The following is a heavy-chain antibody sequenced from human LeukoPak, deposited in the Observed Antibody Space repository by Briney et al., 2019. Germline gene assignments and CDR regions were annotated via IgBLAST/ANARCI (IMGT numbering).Heavy chain of an antibody. CDR3: ARDGDDILTEKTNFDY. D-gene: IGHD3-9*01. J-gene: IGHJ4*02. V-gene: IGHV1-2*02. CDR1: GYTFTGYY. CDR2: INPNSGGT. Sequence: GASVKVSCKASGYTFTGYYMHWVRQAPGQGLEWMGWINPNSGGTNYAQKFQGRVTMTRDTSISTACMELSRLRSDDTAVYYCARDGDDILTEKTNFDYWGQGTLVTVSS.